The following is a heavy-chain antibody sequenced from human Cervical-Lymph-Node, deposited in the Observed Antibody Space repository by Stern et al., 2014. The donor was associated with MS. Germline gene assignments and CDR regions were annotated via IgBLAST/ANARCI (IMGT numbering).Heavy chain of an antibody. J-gene: IGHJ6*02. CDR1: GGTFSSYA. CDR3: ATSAGELTPEAV. D-gene: IGHD1-26*01. Sequence: VQLGESGAEVKKPGSSVRVSCKASGGTFSSYAISWVRQAPGQGLEWMGGIIPMFGTANYAQKFQGRVTITADASTSTAYMEVSSLISEDTAVYYCATSAGELTPEAVWGQGTTVTVFS. V-gene: IGHV1-69*01. CDR2: IIPMFGTA.